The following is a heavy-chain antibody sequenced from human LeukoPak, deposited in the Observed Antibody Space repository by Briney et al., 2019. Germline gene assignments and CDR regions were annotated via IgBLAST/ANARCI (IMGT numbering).Heavy chain of an antibody. CDR3: ARALKAYYYDSSGYFAFDI. V-gene: IGHV1-69*04. CDR1: GGTFSSYA. D-gene: IGHD3-22*01. J-gene: IGHJ3*02. CDR2: IIPIFGIA. Sequence: GASLKVSCKASGGTFSSYAISWVRQAPGQGLEWMGRIIPIFGIANYAQKFQGRVTITADKSTSTAYMELSSLRSEDTAVYYCARALKAYYYDSSGYFAFDIWGEGTMVTVSS.